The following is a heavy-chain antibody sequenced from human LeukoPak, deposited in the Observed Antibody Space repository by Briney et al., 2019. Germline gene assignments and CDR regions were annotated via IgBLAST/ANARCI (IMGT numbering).Heavy chain of an antibody. CDR1: GFTFSSYS. Sequence: GGSLRLLCAASGFTFSSYSMNWVRQATGKGLEWVSSISSTGTYIYYADSVKGRCTISRNNDKNSLYLQKNSLRAEDTAVYYCARDPSVVPAAVNWFDPWGQGTLVTVSS. V-gene: IGHV3-21*01. CDR2: ISSTGTYI. D-gene: IGHD2-2*01. CDR3: ARDPSVVPAAVNWFDP. J-gene: IGHJ5*02.